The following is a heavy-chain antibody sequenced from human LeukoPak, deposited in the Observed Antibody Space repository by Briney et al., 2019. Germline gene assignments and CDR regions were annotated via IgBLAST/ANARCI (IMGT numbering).Heavy chain of an antibody. V-gene: IGHV3-11*04. Sequence: PGGSLRLSCAASGFTFSDYYMSWIRQAPGKGLEWVSYISSSGSTIYYADSVKGRFTISRDNAKNSLYLQMNSLRAEDTAVYYCARVKYQLLYYYCYYMDVWGKGTTVTVSS. CDR3: ARVKYQLLYYYCYYMDV. CDR2: ISSSGSTI. D-gene: IGHD2-2*01. J-gene: IGHJ6*03. CDR1: GFTFSDYY.